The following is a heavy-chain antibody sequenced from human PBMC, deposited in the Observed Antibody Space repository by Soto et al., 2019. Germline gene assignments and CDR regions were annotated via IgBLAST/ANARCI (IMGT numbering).Heavy chain of an antibody. CDR1: GGSISSYY. CDR2: IYTSGST. J-gene: IGHJ6*02. CDR3: ARDSGYCSGGSCYWRPYYYYYGMDV. Sequence: QVQLQESGPGLVKPSETLSLTCTVSGGSISSYYWSWIRQPAGKGLEWIGRIYTSGSTNYNPSLKSRVTMSVDTSKNQFSLKLSSVTAADTAVYYCARDSGYCSGGSCYWRPYYYYYGMDVWGQGTTVTVSS. D-gene: IGHD2-15*01. V-gene: IGHV4-4*07.